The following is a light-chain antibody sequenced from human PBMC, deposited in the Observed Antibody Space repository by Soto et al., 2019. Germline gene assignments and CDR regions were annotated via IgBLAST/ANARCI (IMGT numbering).Light chain of an antibody. J-gene: IGLJ1*01. CDR3: SSYTISNTFV. Sequence: QSALTQPASVSGSPGQSITISCTGTSSDVGGYDYVSWYQQHPGKAPKLIIYGVSNRPSRVSNRFSGSKSGNTASLTISGLQAEDEAAYYCSSYTISNTFVFGTGTKAPS. CDR1: SSDVGGYDY. CDR2: GVS. V-gene: IGLV2-14*01.